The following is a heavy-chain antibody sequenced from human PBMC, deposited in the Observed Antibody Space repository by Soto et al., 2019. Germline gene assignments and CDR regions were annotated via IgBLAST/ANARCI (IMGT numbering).Heavy chain of an antibody. D-gene: IGHD3-10*01. V-gene: IGHV1-18*01. CDR3: ARAWFGESSDS. Sequence: ASVKVSCKASGYTFTSYGINWVRQAPGQGLEWMGWISGYNGNTNYAQMIEGRVTMTTDTSTSTAYMELRSLISDDTAVYYCARAWFGESSDSWGKGTKVTVSS. J-gene: IGHJ3*02. CDR2: ISGYNGNT. CDR1: GYTFTSYG.